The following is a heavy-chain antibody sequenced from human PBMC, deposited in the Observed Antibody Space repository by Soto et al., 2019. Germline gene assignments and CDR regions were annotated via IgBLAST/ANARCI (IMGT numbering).Heavy chain of an antibody. D-gene: IGHD1-26*01. CDR3: ARVATGSYNWFDP. J-gene: IGHJ5*02. CDR2: INSDGTTT. Sequence: EVQLVESGGGLVQPGGSLRLSCPASGFTFTSYWMHWVRQAPGMGLMWVSRINSDGTTTTYADSVKGRFTISRDNAKNTLYLQMNSLRAEDTAVYYCARVATGSYNWFDPWGPGTLVTVSS. V-gene: IGHV3-74*01. CDR1: GFTFTSYW.